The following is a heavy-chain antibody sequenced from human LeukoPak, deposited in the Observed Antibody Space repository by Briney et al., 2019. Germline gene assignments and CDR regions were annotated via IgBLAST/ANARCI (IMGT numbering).Heavy chain of an antibody. Sequence: PGGPLRLSCAASGFTFSSYAMSWVRQAPGKGLEWVANINQDGSKKRYADSMKGRFTISRDNAKESLYLQLNSLRAEDTAVYYCAKWGPYCVGDYCPALDSWGPGTLVTVSS. CDR1: GFTFSSYA. V-gene: IGHV3-7*01. CDR2: INQDGSKK. J-gene: IGHJ4*02. CDR3: AKWGPYCVGDYCPALDS. D-gene: IGHD2-21*02.